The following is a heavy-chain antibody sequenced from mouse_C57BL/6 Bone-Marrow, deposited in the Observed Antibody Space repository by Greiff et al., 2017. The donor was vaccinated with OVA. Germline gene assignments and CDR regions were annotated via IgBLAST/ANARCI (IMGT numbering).Heavy chain of an antibody. CDR3: TYDYYAMDY. J-gene: IGHJ4*01. V-gene: IGHV14-4*01. CDR2: IDPENGDT. CDR1: GFNIKDDY. Sequence: VQLKESGAELVRPGASVKLSCTASGFNIKDDYMHWVKQRPEQGLEWIGWIDPENGDTEYASKFQGKATITADTSSNTAYLQLSSLTSEDTAVYYCTYDYYAMDYWGQGTSVTVSS. D-gene: IGHD1-1*02.